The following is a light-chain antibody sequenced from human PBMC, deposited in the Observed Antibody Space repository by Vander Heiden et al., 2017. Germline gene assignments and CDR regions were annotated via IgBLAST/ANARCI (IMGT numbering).Light chain of an antibody. V-gene: IGLV1-40*01. Sequence: QSVLTQPPSVSGAPGQRVTICCTGSSSNSGAGYDVNWNQQLPGTAPKLLIYGNSNRPSGVPDRFSGSKSGTSASLAITGLQAEDEADYYCQSYDSSLSGVVFGGGTKLTVL. CDR1: SSNSGAGYD. CDR2: GNS. CDR3: QSYDSSLSGVV. J-gene: IGLJ2*01.